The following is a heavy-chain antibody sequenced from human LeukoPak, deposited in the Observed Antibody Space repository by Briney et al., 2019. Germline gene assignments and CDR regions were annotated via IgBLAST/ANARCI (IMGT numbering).Heavy chain of an antibody. CDR1: GGSISSHY. J-gene: IGHJ4*02. D-gene: IGHD3-3*01. Sequence: SETLSLTCTVSGGSISSHYWSWIRQPPGKGLEWIGYIYYSGSTNYNPSLKRRVTISVDTSKNQFSLKLSSVTAADTAVYYCARGLTIFGGVYFDYWGQGTLVTVSS. V-gene: IGHV4-59*11. CDR2: IYYSGST. CDR3: ARGLTIFGGVYFDY.